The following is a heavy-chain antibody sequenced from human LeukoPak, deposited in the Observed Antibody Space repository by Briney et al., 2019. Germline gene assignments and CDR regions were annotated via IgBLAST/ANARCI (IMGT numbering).Heavy chain of an antibody. V-gene: IGHV1-2*02. Sequence: GASVKVSCKASGYTFTGYYMHWVRQAPGQGLEWMGWINPNSGGTNYAQKLQGRVTMTTDTSTSTAYVELRSLRSDDTAVYYCARGFMITFGGVIANDAFDIWGQGTMVTVSS. CDR1: GYTFTGYY. J-gene: IGHJ3*02. CDR3: ARGFMITFGGVIANDAFDI. D-gene: IGHD3-16*02. CDR2: INPNSGGT.